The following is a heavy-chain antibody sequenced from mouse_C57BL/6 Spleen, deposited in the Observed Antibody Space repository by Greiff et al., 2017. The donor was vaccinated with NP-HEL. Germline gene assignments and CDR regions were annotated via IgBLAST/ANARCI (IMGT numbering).Heavy chain of an antibody. Sequence: EVQLVESGGGLVKPGGSLKLSCAASGFTFSSYAMSWVRQTPEKRLEWVATISDGGSYTYYPDNVKGRFTISRDNAKNNLYLQMSHLKSEDTAMYYCARGIVGETAQAPFAYWGQGTLVTVSA. CDR2: ISDGGSYT. V-gene: IGHV5-4*01. CDR3: ARGIVGETAQAPFAY. CDR1: GFTFSSYA. J-gene: IGHJ3*01. D-gene: IGHD3-2*02.